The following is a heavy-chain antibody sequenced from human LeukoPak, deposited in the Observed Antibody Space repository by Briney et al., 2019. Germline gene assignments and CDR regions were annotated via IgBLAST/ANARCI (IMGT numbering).Heavy chain of an antibody. J-gene: IGHJ5*02. CDR1: GGSISSYY. CDR3: ARVVPAAIRRQGSIYNWFDP. Sequence: SETLSLTCTVSGGSISSYYWSWIRQPPGKGLEWIGYIYYSGSTNYNPSLKSRVTISVDTSKNQFSLKLSSVTAADTAVYYCARVVPAAIRRQGSIYNWFDPWGQGTLVTVSS. CDR2: IYYSGST. D-gene: IGHD2-2*02. V-gene: IGHV4-59*01.